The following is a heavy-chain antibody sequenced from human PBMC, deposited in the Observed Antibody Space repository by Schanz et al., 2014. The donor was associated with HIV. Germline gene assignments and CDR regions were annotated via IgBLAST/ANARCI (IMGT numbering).Heavy chain of an antibody. V-gene: IGHV1-2*02. J-gene: IGHJ3*02. Sequence: QVQLVQSGAEVKKPGASVKVSCKASGYTFSGYYIHWVRQAPGQGLEWMGWMNPNSGVTEDAQKFQGRVTMTRDTSISTAYMEVSRLRSDDTAVYYCARDRGSISWMGRAFDIGGQGTMVTVSS. CDR2: MNPNSGVT. CDR3: ARDRGSISWMGRAFDI. D-gene: IGHD2-2*01. CDR1: GYTFSGYY.